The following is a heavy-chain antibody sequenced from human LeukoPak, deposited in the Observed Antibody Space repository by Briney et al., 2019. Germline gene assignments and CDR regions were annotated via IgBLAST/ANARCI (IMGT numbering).Heavy chain of an antibody. CDR3: ARGAILGGYNLIDD. V-gene: IGHV3-30*04. J-gene: IGHJ4*02. D-gene: IGHD1-26*01. CDR1: GFNFGTYA. Sequence: GGSLRLSCAASGFNFGTYAMHWVRQAPGKGLEWVAVILSDGSLENSANSVRGRFIISRDNSKKTLFLQMNRLRVEDTAVYYCARGAILGGYNLIDDWGQGTLVTVSS. CDR2: ILSDGSLE.